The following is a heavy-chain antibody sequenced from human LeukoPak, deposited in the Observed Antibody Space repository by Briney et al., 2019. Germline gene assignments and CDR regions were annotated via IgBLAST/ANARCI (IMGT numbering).Heavy chain of an antibody. CDR3: SRGSGWLSVY. CDR2: ISGGTT. V-gene: IGHV3-49*03. Sequence: GGSLRLSCTASGFTFGDYIMSWFRQAPGKGLEWIGFISGGTTEYAASVKGRFTISRDDSTSIAYLQMNSPTTEDTAVYYCSRGSGWLSVYWGQGTLVTVSS. J-gene: IGHJ4*02. D-gene: IGHD6-19*01. CDR1: GFTFGDYI.